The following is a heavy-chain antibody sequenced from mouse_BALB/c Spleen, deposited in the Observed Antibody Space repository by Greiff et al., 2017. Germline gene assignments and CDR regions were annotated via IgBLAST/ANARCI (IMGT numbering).Heavy chain of an antibody. CDR2: INSNGGST. CDR3: ARAPYGNYYFDY. D-gene: IGHD2-1*01. J-gene: IGHJ2*01. Sequence: EVKLMESGGGLVQPGGSLKLSCAASGFTFSSYGMSWVRQTPDKRLELVATINSNGGSTYYPDSVKGRFTISRDNAKNTLYLQMRSLKSEDTAMYYCARAPYGNYYFDYWGKGTTLTVSS. V-gene: IGHV5-6-3*01. CDR1: GFTFSSYG.